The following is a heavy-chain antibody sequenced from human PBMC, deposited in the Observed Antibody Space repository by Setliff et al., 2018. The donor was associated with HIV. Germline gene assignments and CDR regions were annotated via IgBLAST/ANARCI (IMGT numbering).Heavy chain of an antibody. CDR2: IVVGSGNK. D-gene: IGHD3-10*01. J-gene: IGHJ5*02. Sequence: ASVKVSCKASGFTFTSSAMQWVRQARGQRLEWIGWIVVGSGNKMYAQKLQGRVTMTEDTSTDTAYMELSSLRSEDTAVYYCATGKLSGSGSPIYNWFDPWGQGTLVTVSS. CDR1: GFTFTSSA. V-gene: IGHV1-58*02. CDR3: ATGKLSGSGSPIYNWFDP.